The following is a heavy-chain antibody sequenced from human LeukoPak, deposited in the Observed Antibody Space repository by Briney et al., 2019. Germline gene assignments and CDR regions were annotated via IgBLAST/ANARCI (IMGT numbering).Heavy chain of an antibody. CDR2: INPNSGST. V-gene: IGHV1-2*02. D-gene: IGHD4-17*01. J-gene: IGHJ4*02. CDR3: ARVQTVTTQGGDY. CDR1: GYTFTGYY. Sequence: ASVKVSCKASGYTFTGYYMHWVRQAPGQGLEWMGWINPNSGSTNYAQKFQGRVTMTRDTSISTAYMELSRLRSDDTAVYYCARVQTVTTQGGDYWGQGTLVTVSS.